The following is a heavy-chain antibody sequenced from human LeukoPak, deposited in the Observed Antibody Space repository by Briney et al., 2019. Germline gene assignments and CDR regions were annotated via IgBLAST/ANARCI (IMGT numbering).Heavy chain of an antibody. CDR2: INWDAGSP. V-gene: IGHV3-20*04. CDR1: GFTFADYA. J-gene: IGHJ6*03. D-gene: IGHD2-8*01. Sequence: GGSLRLSCAASGFTFADYAMSWVRQAPGKGLEWVSGINWDAGSPDYVDSVRGRFTISRDNAKNSLYLQMNSPRAEDTAVYCCARDHVLMVYAILDYYYYMDVWGKGTTVTVSS. CDR3: ARDHVLMVYAILDYYYYMDV.